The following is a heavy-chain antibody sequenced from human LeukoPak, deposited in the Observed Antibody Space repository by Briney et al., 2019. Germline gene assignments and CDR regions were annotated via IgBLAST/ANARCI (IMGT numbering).Heavy chain of an antibody. D-gene: IGHD4-23*01. CDR1: GFTFSNYS. CDR2: ISSSSSYI. J-gene: IGHJ3*02. V-gene: IGHV3-21*01. Sequence: GGSLRLSCAASGFTFSNYSMNWVRQAPGKGLEWVSSISSSSSYIYYADSVKGRFTFSRDNAKNSLYLQMNSLRAEDTAVYYCARRDPTLAALGAFDIWGQGTMVTVSS. CDR3: ARRDPTLAALGAFDI.